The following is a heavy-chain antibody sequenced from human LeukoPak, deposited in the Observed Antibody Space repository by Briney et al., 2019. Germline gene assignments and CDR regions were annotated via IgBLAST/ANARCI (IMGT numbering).Heavy chain of an antibody. CDR2: IYYSGST. CDR3: ASAKVVAATHWIDS. CDR1: GGSISSSSYY. J-gene: IGHJ5*01. Sequence: PSETLSLTCTVSGGSISSSSYYWGWIRQPPGKGLEWIGRIYYSGSTYYSPSLKTRVTVSVDTSKNQFALKVSSVTAADTAVYYCASAKVVAATHWIDSWGQGTLVIVSS. V-gene: IGHV4-39*01. D-gene: IGHD2-15*01.